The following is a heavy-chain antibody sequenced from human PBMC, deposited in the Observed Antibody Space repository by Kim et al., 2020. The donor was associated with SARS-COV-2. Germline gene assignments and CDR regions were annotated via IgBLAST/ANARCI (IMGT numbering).Heavy chain of an antibody. V-gene: IGHV3-66*01. J-gene: IGHJ4*02. CDR2: IYAGGAT. CDR3: VGATGSSYFDY. CDR1: GITVSSSY. D-gene: IGHD1-26*01. Sequence: GGSLRLSCATSGITVSSSYMSWVRQAPGKGLEWVSIIYAGGATYYADSVKGRYTNSRDNSKNIFYLQMSSLRAEYTAVYYGVGATGSSYFDYWGQGTLVTVSS.